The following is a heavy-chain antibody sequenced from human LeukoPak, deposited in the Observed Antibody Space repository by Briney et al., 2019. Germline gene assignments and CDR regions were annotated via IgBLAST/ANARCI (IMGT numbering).Heavy chain of an antibody. CDR1: GYRFSTYW. Sequence: GESLKISCKGSGYRFSTYWIGWVRQMPGKGLEWMGIIYPGDSDTRYSPSFQGQVTISADKSITTAYLQWSNLKASDTAMYYCARAPIVGATPDYWGQGTLVTVSS. V-gene: IGHV5-51*01. CDR3: ARAPIVGATPDY. CDR2: IYPGDSDT. D-gene: IGHD1-26*01. J-gene: IGHJ4*02.